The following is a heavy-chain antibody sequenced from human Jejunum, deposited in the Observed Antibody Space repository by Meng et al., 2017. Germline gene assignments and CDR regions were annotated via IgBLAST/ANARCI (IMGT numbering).Heavy chain of an antibody. D-gene: IGHD1-14*01. V-gene: IGHV3-74*01. CDR3: ASSNGKIDS. J-gene: IGHJ4*02. CDR2: INTDGSTT. CDR1: GFTFSSYW. Sequence: GGSLRLSCAASGFTFSSYWMHWVRQAPGKGLVWVSHINTDGSTTNYAGSVKGRFTISRDNARTTLYLKMNSLRAEDTAVYYCASSNGKIDSWGQGTLVTVSS.